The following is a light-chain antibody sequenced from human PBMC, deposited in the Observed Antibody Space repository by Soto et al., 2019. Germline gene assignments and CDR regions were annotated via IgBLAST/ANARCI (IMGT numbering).Light chain of an antibody. Sequence: QSVLTQPPSVSAAPGQRLTISCTGSSSNIGAGYDVHWYQQFQGTAPKLLIYGNSNRPSGVPDRFSGSKSGTSASLAITGLQPEDEADYYCQSYDSSLSVSVFGGGTKVTVL. CDR2: GNS. V-gene: IGLV1-40*01. CDR1: SSNIGAGYD. CDR3: QSYDSSLSVSV. J-gene: IGLJ2*01.